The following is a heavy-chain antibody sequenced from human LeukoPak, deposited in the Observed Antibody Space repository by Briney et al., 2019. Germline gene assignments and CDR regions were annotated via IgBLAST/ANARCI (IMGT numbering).Heavy chain of an antibody. CDR2: INGSGGST. V-gene: IGHV3-23*01. Sequence: GGSLRLSCAASGFTFSSYAMSWVRQAPGKGLEWVSGINGSGGSTYYADSVKGRFTISRDNSKNTLYLQMNSLRAEDTAVYYCVRAYHPGGWFDPWGQGTLVTVSS. CDR1: GFTFSSYA. D-gene: IGHD2-21*01. CDR3: VRAYHPGGWFDP. J-gene: IGHJ5*02.